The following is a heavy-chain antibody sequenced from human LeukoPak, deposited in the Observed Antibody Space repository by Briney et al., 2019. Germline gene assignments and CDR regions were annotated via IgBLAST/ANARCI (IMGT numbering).Heavy chain of an antibody. Sequence: PSETLSLTCSVSGGSISGYYWSWIRQPAGKGLEWLGRINSSGATKYNPSLESRITMSVDTSKNHFSLKLSFVTAADTAVYYCARVGSGYDYFDYWGQGAVATVSS. CDR3: ARVGSGYDYFDY. J-gene: IGHJ4*02. V-gene: IGHV4-4*07. CDR1: GGSISGYY. D-gene: IGHD3-22*01. CDR2: INSSGAT.